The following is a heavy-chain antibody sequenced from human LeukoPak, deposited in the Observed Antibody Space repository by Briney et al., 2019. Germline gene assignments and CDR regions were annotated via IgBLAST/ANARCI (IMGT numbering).Heavy chain of an antibody. CDR1: GGTFSSYA. CDR2: IIPILGIA. D-gene: IGHD6-13*01. V-gene: IGHV1-69*04. Sequence: GSSVKVSFKASGGTFSSYAISWVRQAPGQGLEWMGRIIPILGIANYAQKFQGRVTITADKSTSTAYMELSSLRSEDTAVYYCARGGAAAGTRWFDPWGQGTLVTVSS. J-gene: IGHJ5*02. CDR3: ARGGAAAGTRWFDP.